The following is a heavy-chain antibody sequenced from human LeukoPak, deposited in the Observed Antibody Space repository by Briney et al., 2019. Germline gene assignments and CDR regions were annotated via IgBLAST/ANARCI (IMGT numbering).Heavy chain of an antibody. D-gene: IGHD3-10*01. CDR3: ARGGAFDI. V-gene: IGHV3-33*01. CDR2: IWYDGSNK. CDR1: GITFSCHG. J-gene: IGHJ3*02. Sequence: GGSLRLSCSASGITFSCHGMHWVRQAPGKGLEWVAVIWYDGSNKYYADSVKGRFTISRDNSKNTLYLQMNSLRTEDTAVYYCARGGAFDIWGQVTMVTVSS.